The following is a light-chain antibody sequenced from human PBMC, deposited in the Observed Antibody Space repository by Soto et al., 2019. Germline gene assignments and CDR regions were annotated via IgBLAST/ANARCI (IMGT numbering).Light chain of an antibody. CDR3: QHYNSYSVA. Sequence: DIQMTHSPSTLSGSVGDRVTITCRASQTISSWLAWYQQKPGKAPKLLIYKASTLKSGVPSRFSGSGSGTEFTLTISSLQPDDFATYYCQHYNSYSVAFGQGTKVEIX. CDR1: QTISSW. CDR2: KAS. J-gene: IGKJ1*01. V-gene: IGKV1-5*03.